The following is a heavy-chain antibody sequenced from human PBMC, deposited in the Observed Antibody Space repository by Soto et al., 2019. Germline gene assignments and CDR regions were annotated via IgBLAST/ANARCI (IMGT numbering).Heavy chain of an antibody. CDR1: GGSISSYY. CDR2: IYYSGST. J-gene: IGHJ4*02. Sequence: QVQLQESGPGLVKPSETLSLTCTVSGGSISSYYWSWIRQSPGKGLEWIGYIYYSGSTKYNPSLRRRVTISVDTSKSQFSLKLSSVTAADTAVYSCARGRGDTAMAWYYWGQGTLVTVSS. V-gene: IGHV4-59*01. D-gene: IGHD5-18*01. CDR3: ARGRGDTAMAWYY.